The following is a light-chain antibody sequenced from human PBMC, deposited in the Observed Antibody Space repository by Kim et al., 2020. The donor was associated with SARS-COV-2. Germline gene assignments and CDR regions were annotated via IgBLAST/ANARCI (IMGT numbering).Light chain of an antibody. J-gene: IGKJ4*01. CDR3: EQAKNVPLT. CDR2: AAS. CDR1: QDISTW. V-gene: IGKV1-12*01. Sequence: DIQMTQSPSSVSASVGDRVTITCRASQDISTWLAWYQQRPGKVPKLLIYAASSLQSGVPSRFSGSGSGTDFTLTISSLQPEDFATYYCEQAKNVPLTFGGGTKVEIK.